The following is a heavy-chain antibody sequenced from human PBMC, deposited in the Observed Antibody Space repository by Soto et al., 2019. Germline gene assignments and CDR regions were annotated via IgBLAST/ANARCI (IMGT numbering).Heavy chain of an antibody. J-gene: IGHJ6*02. Sequence: GGSLRLSCAASGFTFSSYAMHWVRQAPGKGLEWVAVISYDGSNKYYADSVKGRFTVSRDNSKNTLYLQMNSLRAEDTAVYYCARDNWNYLPDYYYGMDVWGQGTTVTVSS. CDR3: ARDNWNYLPDYYYGMDV. D-gene: IGHD1-7*01. V-gene: IGHV3-30-3*01. CDR2: ISYDGSNK. CDR1: GFTFSSYA.